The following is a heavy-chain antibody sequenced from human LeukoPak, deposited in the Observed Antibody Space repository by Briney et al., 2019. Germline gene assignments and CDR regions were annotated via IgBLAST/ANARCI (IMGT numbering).Heavy chain of an antibody. CDR1: GFTFSSYW. J-gene: IGHJ4*02. Sequence: GGSLRLSCAASGFTFSSYWMSWVRQAPGKGLEWVGRIKNKFNGETTDYAAPVKGRFTISRDDSKKTLYLQMNSLKADDTAVYFCTTVTVCTGSSCPGAFDHWGQGTLVTVSS. D-gene: IGHD2-8*02. V-gene: IGHV3-15*01. CDR2: IKNKFNGETT. CDR3: TTVTVCTGSSCPGAFDH.